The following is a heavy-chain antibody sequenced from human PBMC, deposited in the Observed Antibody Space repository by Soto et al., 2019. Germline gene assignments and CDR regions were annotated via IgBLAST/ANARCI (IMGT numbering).Heavy chain of an antibody. CDR1: GFTFSNYG. V-gene: IGHV3-23*01. Sequence: LRLSCAASGFTFSNYGMSWVRQAPGKGLEWVSVISGSGGSTYYADSVKGRFTLSRDNSKNTVYLQMNSLRAEDTAVYYCAKDSPVGVPLLRDLHDWGQGTLVTVSS. J-gene: IGHJ1*01. D-gene: IGHD2-15*01. CDR2: ISGSGGST. CDR3: AKDSPVGVPLLRDLHD.